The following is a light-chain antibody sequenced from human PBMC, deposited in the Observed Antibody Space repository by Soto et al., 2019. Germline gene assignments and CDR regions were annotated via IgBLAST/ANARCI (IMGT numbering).Light chain of an antibody. J-gene: IGLJ3*02. V-gene: IGLV1-44*01. Sequence: HSVLAQAPSASGIPGQRVTISCSRSSSNIGTNTVNWYQQFPRSAPKLLMYSSNQRPSGVPDRFSGSKSGTSASLAISGLQSEDEADYYCAAWDGSLNVVLFGGGTKVTVL. CDR3: AAWDGSLNVVL. CDR2: SSN. CDR1: SSNIGTNT.